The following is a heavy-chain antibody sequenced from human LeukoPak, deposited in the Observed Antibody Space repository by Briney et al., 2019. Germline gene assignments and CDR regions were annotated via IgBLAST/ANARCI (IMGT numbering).Heavy chain of an antibody. D-gene: IGHD2-8*01. CDR2: IIPIFGTA. V-gene: IGHV1-69*05. CDR1: GGTFSSYA. CDR3: AAAAGIVLKPGWFDP. J-gene: IGHJ5*02. Sequence: SVKVSCKASGGTFSSYAISWVRQAPGQGLEWMGGIIPIFGTANYAQKFQGRVTITTDESTSTAYMELSSLRSEDTAVYYCAAAAGIVLKPGWFDPWGQGTLVTDSS.